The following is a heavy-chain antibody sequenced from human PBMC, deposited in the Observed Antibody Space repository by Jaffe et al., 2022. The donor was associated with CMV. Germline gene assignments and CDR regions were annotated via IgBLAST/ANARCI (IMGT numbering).Heavy chain of an antibody. CDR2: ISSSGSTI. CDR3: ASQLYDFSY. CDR1: GFTFSSYE. V-gene: IGHV3-48*03. D-gene: IGHD3-3*01. J-gene: IGHJ6*04. Sequence: EVQLVESGGGLVQPGGSLRLSCAASGFTFSSYEMNWVRQAPGKGLEWVSYISSSGSTIYYADSVKGRFTISRDNAKNSLYLQMNSLRAEDTAVYYCASQLYDFSYWGKGTTVTVSS.